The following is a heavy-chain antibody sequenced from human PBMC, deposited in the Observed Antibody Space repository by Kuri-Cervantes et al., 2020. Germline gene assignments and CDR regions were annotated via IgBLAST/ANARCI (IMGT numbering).Heavy chain of an antibody. D-gene: IGHD4-17*01. CDR1: GYTFTSYG. Sequence: ASVKVSCKASGYTFTSYGISWVRQAPGKGLEWMGGFDPEDGETIYAQKFQGRVTMTEDTSTDTAYMELSSLRSEDTAVYYCATDPDYGDYVPHYRYWGQGTLVTVSS. J-gene: IGHJ4*02. V-gene: IGHV1-24*01. CDR2: FDPEDGET. CDR3: ATDPDYGDYVPHYRY.